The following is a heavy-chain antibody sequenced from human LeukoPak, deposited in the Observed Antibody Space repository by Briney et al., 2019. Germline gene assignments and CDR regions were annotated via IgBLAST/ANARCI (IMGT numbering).Heavy chain of an antibody. V-gene: IGHV3-15*04. Sequence: GGSLRLTCAASGFTFNYAWMSWVRQVPGKGLEWVGQTVSEIDGGTTDYATPVKGRFTISRDDSKSTLYLQMNSLKIEDTAVYYCTTDEDWNYARKDVWGQGATVIVSS. D-gene: IGHD1-7*01. CDR1: GFTFNYAW. CDR2: TVSEIDGGTT. J-gene: IGHJ6*02. CDR3: TTDEDWNYARKDV.